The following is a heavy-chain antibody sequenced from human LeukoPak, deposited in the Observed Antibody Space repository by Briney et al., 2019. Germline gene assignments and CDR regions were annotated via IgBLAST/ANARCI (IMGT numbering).Heavy chain of an antibody. D-gene: IGHD4-17*01. J-gene: IGHJ4*02. V-gene: IGHV4-59*01. Sequence: SETLSLTCTVSDGSITNYDWSWVRQPPEKGLEFIGHVHYSGTTNYNPSLRSRVTISIDTSKKHFFLKLKSVTAADTAVYYCATGYGDFRVEGRYFYSWGQGTLVTVSS. CDR2: VHYSGTT. CDR3: ATGYGDFRVEGRYFYS. CDR1: DGSITNYD.